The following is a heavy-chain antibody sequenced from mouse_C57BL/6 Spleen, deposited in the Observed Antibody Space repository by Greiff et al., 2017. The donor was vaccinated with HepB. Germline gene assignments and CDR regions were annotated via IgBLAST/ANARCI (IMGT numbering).Heavy chain of an antibody. CDR1: GYTFTSYW. CDR3: ARESRSSGYPFAY. V-gene: IGHV1-52*01. D-gene: IGHD3-2*02. Sequence: QVQLQQPGAELVRPGSSVKLSCKASGYTFTSYWMHWVKQRPIQGLEWIGNIDPSDSETHYNQKFKDKATLTVDKSSSTAYMQLSSLTSEDSAVYYCARESRSSGYPFAYWGQGTLVTVSA. CDR2: IDPSDSET. J-gene: IGHJ3*01.